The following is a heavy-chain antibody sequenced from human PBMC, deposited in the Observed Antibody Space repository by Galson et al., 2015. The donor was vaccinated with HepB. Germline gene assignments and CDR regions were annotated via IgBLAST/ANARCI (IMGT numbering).Heavy chain of an antibody. V-gene: IGHV3-64D*06. Sequence: SLRLSCAASGFTFSSYAMHWVRQAPGKGLEYVSAISSNGGSTYYADSVKGRFTISRDNSKNTLYLQMSSLRAEDTAVYYCVKLYGDYDGFDYWGQGTLVTVSS. D-gene: IGHD4-17*01. CDR3: VKLYGDYDGFDY. CDR2: ISSNGGST. J-gene: IGHJ4*02. CDR1: GFTFSSYA.